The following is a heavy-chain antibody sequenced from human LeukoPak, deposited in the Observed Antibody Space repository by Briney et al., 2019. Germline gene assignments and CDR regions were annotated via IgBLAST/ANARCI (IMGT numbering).Heavy chain of an antibody. D-gene: IGHD1-26*01. CDR3: ARHPVGANGAFDI. CDR2: IYYSGST. J-gene: IGHJ3*02. V-gene: IGHV4-39*01. Sequence: SETLSLTCTVSGGSISSSSYCWGWIRQPPGKGLEWIGSIYYSGSTYYNPSLESRVTISVDTSKNQFSLKLSSVTAADTAVYYCARHPVGANGAFDIWGQGTMVTVSS. CDR1: GGSISSSSYC.